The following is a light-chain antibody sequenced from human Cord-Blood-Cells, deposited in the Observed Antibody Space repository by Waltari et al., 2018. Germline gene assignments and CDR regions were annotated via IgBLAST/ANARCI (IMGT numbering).Light chain of an antibody. CDR2: EGS. V-gene: IGLV2-23*01. CDR3: CSYAGSSTWV. J-gene: IGLJ3*02. Sequence: QSALTQPASVSGSPGQSITISSTATRSDDGSYNLVSGYQQHPGKAPKLTIYEGSKRPSGVSNRFSGSKSGNTASLTISGLQAEDEADYYCCSYAGSSTWVFGGGTKLTVL. CDR1: RSDDGSYNL.